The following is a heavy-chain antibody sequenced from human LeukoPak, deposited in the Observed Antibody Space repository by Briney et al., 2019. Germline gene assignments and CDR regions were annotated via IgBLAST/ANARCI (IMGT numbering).Heavy chain of an antibody. J-gene: IGHJ4*02. V-gene: IGHV3-7*01. D-gene: IGHD4-17*01. CDR3: ASSVTTVFDY. CDR2: IREDGNEK. Sequence: GGSLRLSCAASGFTFSSYWMSWVRQAPGKGLEWVANIREDGNEKYYADSVKGQFTISRDNAKNSLFLQMDSLRAEDTAVYYCASSVTTVFDYWGQGTLVTVSS. CDR1: GFTFSSYW.